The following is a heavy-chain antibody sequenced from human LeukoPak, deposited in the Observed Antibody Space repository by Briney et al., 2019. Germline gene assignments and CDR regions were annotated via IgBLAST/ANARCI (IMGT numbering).Heavy chain of an antibody. CDR3: AREGYYYDSSGYPPYNWFDP. J-gene: IGHJ5*02. CDR1: GFTFNSYS. Sequence: GGSLRLSCAASGFTFNSYSMNWVRQAPGKGLEWVSYISSSSSTIYYADSVKGRFTISRDNAKNSLYLQMNSLRDEDTAVYYCAREGYYYDSSGYPPYNWFDPWGQGTLVTVSS. D-gene: IGHD3-22*01. CDR2: ISSSSSTI. V-gene: IGHV3-48*02.